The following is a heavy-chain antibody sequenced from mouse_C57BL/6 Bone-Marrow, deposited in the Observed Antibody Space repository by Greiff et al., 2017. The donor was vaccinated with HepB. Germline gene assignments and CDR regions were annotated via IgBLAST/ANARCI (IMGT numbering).Heavy chain of an antibody. CDR2: IDPENGDT. J-gene: IGHJ2*01. CDR1: GFNIKDDY. Sequence: VQLQQSGAELVRPGASVKLSCTASGFNIKDDYMHWVKQRPEQGLEWIGWIDPENGDTEYASKFQSKATITADTSSNTAYLHLSSLTSEDTAVYYCTTLYYFDYWGQGTTLTVSS. V-gene: IGHV14-4*01. CDR3: TTLYYFDY.